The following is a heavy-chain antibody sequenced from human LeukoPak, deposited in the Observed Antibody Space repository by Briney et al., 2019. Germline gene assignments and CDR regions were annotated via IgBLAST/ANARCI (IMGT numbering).Heavy chain of an antibody. CDR1: GGSFSGYY. V-gene: IGHV4-34*01. CDR3: ARAPEYYDSSFFDY. D-gene: IGHD3-22*01. CDR2: INHSGST. J-gene: IGHJ4*02. Sequence: SETLSLTCAVYGGSFSGYYWYWIRQPPGKGLEWIGEINHSGSTNYNPSLKSRVTISVDTSKNQFSLKLSSVTAADTAVYYCARAPEYYDSSFFDYWGQGTLVTVSS.